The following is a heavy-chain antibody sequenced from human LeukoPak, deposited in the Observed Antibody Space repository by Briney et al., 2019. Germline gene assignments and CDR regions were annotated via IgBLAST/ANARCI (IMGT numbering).Heavy chain of an antibody. D-gene: IGHD1-26*01. V-gene: IGHV4-59*01. CDR2: IYYSGST. J-gene: IGHJ6*02. Sequence: SETLSLTCTVSGGSISSYYWSWIRQPPGKGLEWSGYIYYSGSTNYNPSLKSRVTISVDTSKNQFSLKLSSVTAADTAVYYCASIGSGSYYDYYYYGMDVWGQGTTVTVSS. CDR1: GGSISSYY. CDR3: ASIGSGSYYDYYYYGMDV.